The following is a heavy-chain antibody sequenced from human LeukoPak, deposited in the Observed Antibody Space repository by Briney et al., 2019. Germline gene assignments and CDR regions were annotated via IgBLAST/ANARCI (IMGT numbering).Heavy chain of an antibody. CDR1: GFTFSTYW. V-gene: IGHV3-74*01. CDR3: ARGVSGNYGKFDS. J-gene: IGHJ4*02. Sequence: GGSLRLSCAASGFTFSTYWMHWVRQAPGKGLVWVSRINGDGSSTNYADSVKGRFTISRDNAKNTLFLQVNSLRAEDTAVYYCARGVSGNYGKFDSWGQGILVTVSS. D-gene: IGHD4-23*01. CDR2: INGDGSST.